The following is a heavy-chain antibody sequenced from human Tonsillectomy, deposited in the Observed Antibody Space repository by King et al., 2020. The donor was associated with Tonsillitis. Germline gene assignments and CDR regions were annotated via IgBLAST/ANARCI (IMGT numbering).Heavy chain of an antibody. D-gene: IGHD3-9*01. Sequence: VQLVESGGGLVQPGGSLRLSCAASGFAFSSYSMNWVRQAPGKGLDWVSYINHDSSAIYHADSVKGRFTISRDNAKNSLYLQINSLRAEDTALYYCARDRDWAFDYWGQGTLVAVSS. CDR2: INHDSSAI. CDR1: GFAFSSYS. J-gene: IGHJ4*02. V-gene: IGHV3-48*01. CDR3: ARDRDWAFDY.